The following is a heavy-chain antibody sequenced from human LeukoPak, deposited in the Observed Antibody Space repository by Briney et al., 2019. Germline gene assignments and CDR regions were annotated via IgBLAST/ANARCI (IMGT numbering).Heavy chain of an antibody. CDR3: ARDWGSSTSSDY. Sequence: GASVKVSCKASGYTFTGYYMHWVRQAPGQGLEWMGWINPNSGGTNYAQKFQGRVTMTRDTFISTAYMELSRLRSDDTAVYYCARDWGSSTSSDYWGQGTLVTVSS. D-gene: IGHD2-2*01. CDR1: GYTFTGYY. CDR2: INPNSGGT. V-gene: IGHV1-2*02. J-gene: IGHJ4*02.